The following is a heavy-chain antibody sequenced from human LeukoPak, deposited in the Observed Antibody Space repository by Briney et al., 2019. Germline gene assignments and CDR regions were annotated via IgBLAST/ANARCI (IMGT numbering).Heavy chain of an antibody. D-gene: IGHD6-19*01. V-gene: IGHV4-59*12. CDR2: IYYSGST. Sequence: SETLSLTCTVSGGYIRSYYWSWIRQPPGKGLEWIGYIYYSGSTNYNPSLKSRVTISVDTSKNQFSLKLSSVTAADTAVYYCVRGRYSSGWFKDKDWFDPWGQGIPVTVSS. CDR1: GGYIRSYY. CDR3: VRGRYSSGWFKDKDWFDP. J-gene: IGHJ5*02.